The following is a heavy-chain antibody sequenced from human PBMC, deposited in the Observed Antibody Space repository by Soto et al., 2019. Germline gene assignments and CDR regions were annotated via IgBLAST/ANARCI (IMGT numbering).Heavy chain of an antibody. V-gene: IGHV3-30-3*01. D-gene: IGHD2-21*02. CDR1: GFTFSSYA. Sequence: PGGSLRLSCGASGFTFSSYAMHWVRQAPGKGLEWVAVISYDGSNKYYADSVKGRFTISRDNSKNTLYLQMNSLRAEDTAVYYCARDLGVTDYYYYGMDVWGQGTTVTVSS. J-gene: IGHJ6*02. CDR3: ARDLGVTDYYYYGMDV. CDR2: ISYDGSNK.